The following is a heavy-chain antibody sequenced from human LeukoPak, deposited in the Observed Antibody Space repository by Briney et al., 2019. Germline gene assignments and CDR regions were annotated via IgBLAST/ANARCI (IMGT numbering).Heavy chain of an antibody. CDR2: IYHSGTT. CDR1: GYSISSGYY. J-gene: IGHJ4*02. Sequence: SETLSLTCTVSGYSISSGYYWGWIRQPPGKGLEWIGSIYHSGTTYFSPSLKSRVTISVDTSKNQFSLKLSSVTAADTAVYYCARDVQWSYFDYWGQGTLVTVSS. V-gene: IGHV4-38-2*02. D-gene: IGHD6-19*01. CDR3: ARDVQWSYFDY.